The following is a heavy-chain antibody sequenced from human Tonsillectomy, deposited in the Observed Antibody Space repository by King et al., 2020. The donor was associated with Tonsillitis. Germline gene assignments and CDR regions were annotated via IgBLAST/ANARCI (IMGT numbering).Heavy chain of an antibody. V-gene: IGHV4-59*01. CDR2: IYYSGST. CDR1: GGSISSYY. Sequence: QLQESGPGLVKPSETLSLTCTVSGGSISSYYWSWIRQPPGKGLEWIGYIYYSGSTNYNPSLKSRVTISVDTSKNQFSLKLSSVTAAATAVYYCGRGYYFDSSGYPYYYDMDVWGQGTPVTVSS. CDR3: GRGYYFDSSGYPYYYDMDV. J-gene: IGHJ6*02. D-gene: IGHD3-22*01.